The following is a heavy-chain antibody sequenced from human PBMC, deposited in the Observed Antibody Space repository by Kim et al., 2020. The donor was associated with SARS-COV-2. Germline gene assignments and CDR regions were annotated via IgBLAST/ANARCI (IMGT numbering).Heavy chain of an antibody. CDR2: ISSSGSTI. V-gene: IGHV3-48*03. D-gene: IGHD4-17*01. CDR1: GFTFSSYE. Sequence: GGSLRLSCAASGFTFSSYEMNWVRQAPGKGLEWVSYISSSGSTIYYADSVKGRFTISRDNAKNSLYLQMNSLRAEDTAVYYCARDPHPYDYGGNSYWGQGTLVTVSS. CDR3: ARDPHPYDYGGNSY. J-gene: IGHJ4*02.